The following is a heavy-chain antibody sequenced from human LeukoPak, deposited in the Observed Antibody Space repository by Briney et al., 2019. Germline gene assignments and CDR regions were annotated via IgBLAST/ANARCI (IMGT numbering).Heavy chain of an antibody. Sequence: SETLSLTCTVSGGSISSGGYYWNWIRQRPGKGLEWIGYIYSSGSTYYNPSLKSRIAISRDTSKNQFSLKLSSVTAADTAVYYCAGSEAPITPPPYGMGVWGQGTKVTVSS. D-gene: IGHD3-10*01. CDR2: IYSSGST. J-gene: IGHJ6*02. CDR3: AGSEAPITPPPYGMGV. CDR1: GGSISSGGYY. V-gene: IGHV4-31*03.